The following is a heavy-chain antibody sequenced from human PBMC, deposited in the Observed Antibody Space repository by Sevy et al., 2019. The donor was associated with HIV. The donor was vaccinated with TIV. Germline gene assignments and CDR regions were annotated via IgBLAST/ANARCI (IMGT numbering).Heavy chain of an antibody. D-gene: IGHD2-15*01. J-gene: IGHJ6*02. Sequence: GGSLGLSCAASGFTFGTYVMNWVRQAPGKGLEWVSGISGSGGSTYYADSVKGRITISRDNSKKTVYLQMNSLRAEDTAVYYCAKGDRSFYGIDVWGQGTTVTVSS. V-gene: IGHV3-23*01. CDR2: ISGSGGST. CDR1: GFTFGTYV. CDR3: AKGDRSFYGIDV.